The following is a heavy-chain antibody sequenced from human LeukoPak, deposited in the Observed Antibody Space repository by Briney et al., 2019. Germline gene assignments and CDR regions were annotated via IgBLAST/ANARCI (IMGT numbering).Heavy chain of an antibody. V-gene: IGHV4-59*12. Sequence: SETLSLTCTVSGGSISSYYWSWIRQPPGKGLEWIGYIYYSGSTNYNPSLKSRVTISVDTSKNQFSLKLSSVTAADTAVYYCARDLYDYDAFDIWGQGTMVTVSS. CDR1: GGSISSYY. CDR2: IYYSGST. D-gene: IGHD5-12*01. CDR3: ARDLYDYDAFDI. J-gene: IGHJ3*02.